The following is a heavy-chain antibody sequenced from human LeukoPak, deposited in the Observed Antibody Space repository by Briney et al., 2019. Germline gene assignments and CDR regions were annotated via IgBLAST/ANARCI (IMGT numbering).Heavy chain of an antibody. V-gene: IGHV4-39*01. J-gene: IGHJ4*02. Sequence: SETLSLTCTVSGGSISSYYWGWIRQPPGKGLEWIGSIYYSGSTYYNPSLKSRVTISVDTSKNQFSLKLSSVTAADTAVYYCARSRITIFGVVIISSEFDYWGQGTLVTVSS. CDR1: GGSISSYY. CDR3: ARSRITIFGVVIISSEFDY. D-gene: IGHD3-3*01. CDR2: IYYSGST.